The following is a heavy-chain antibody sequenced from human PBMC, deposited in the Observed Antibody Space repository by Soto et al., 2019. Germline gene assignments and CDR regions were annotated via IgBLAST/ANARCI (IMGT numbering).Heavy chain of an antibody. CDR1: GFTFSSYS. V-gene: IGHV3-48*02. CDR3: ARGGSSSDNGMAV. Sequence: EVQLVESGGGLVQPGGSLRLSCAASGFTFSSYSMSWVRQAPGKGLEWVSYISSGSITIYYADSVKGRFTISRDNAKNSMYLQMNSLRDEDTAVYYCARGGSSSDNGMAVWGQGTTVTVSS. J-gene: IGHJ6*02. CDR2: ISSGSITI. D-gene: IGHD6-6*01.